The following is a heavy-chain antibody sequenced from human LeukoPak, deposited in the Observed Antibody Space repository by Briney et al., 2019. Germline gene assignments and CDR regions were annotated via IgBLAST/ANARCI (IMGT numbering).Heavy chain of an antibody. Sequence: SETLSLTCTVSGGSISSYYWGWIRQPPGKELDGIGSIYYCGSTYYNPSLKSRVTISVDTSKNQFSLKLSSVTAADTAVYYCARVGTMVRGAQTPFDYWGQGTLVTVSS. D-gene: IGHD3-10*01. V-gene: IGHV4-39*01. J-gene: IGHJ4*02. CDR2: IYYCGST. CDR1: GGSISSYY. CDR3: ARVGTMVRGAQTPFDY.